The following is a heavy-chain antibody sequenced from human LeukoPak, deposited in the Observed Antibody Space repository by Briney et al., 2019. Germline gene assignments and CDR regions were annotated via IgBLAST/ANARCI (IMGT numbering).Heavy chain of an antibody. Sequence: PGGSLRLSCAASGFTFSNYAMHWVRQAPGKGLEWVALISYDGTKKYHADSVKGRFTISRDNSESTLYLQMNGLRPDDTAVYYCARDQIIVATILDYYYGMDVWGQGTTVTVSS. D-gene: IGHD5-12*01. V-gene: IGHV3-30-3*01. CDR3: ARDQIIVATILDYYYGMDV. CDR2: ISYDGTKK. CDR1: GFTFSNYA. J-gene: IGHJ6*02.